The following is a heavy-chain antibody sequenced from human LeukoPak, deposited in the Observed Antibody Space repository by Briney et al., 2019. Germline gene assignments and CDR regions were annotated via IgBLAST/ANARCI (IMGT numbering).Heavy chain of an antibody. CDR2: TGFRSGT. V-gene: IGHV3-23*01. Sequence: GGSLRLSCAASGFAFSNYAMNWVRQAPGKGLEWVSATGFRSGTQYADSVKGRFTISRDDSKHTLYLQMNSLRAEDTAVYYCARGHEDDAFDIWGQGTMVTVSS. CDR3: ARGHEDDAFDI. CDR1: GFAFSNYA. J-gene: IGHJ3*02.